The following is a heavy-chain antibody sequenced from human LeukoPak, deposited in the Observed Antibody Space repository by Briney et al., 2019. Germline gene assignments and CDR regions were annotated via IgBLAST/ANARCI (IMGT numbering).Heavy chain of an antibody. J-gene: IGHJ6*02. CDR1: GYAFTGYY. CDR3: ARGGLDV. V-gene: IGHV1-2*06. Sequence: ASVKVSRKASGYAFTGYYIHWVRQAPGQGLERMGQINPNNGDADYAQKFQGRVAMTWDTSINTAYMELSRLRSDDTAVYYCARGGLDVWGQGTTVTVSS. CDR2: INPNNGDA.